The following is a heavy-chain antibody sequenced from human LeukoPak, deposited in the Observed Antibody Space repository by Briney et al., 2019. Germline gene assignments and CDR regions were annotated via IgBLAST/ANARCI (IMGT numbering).Heavy chain of an antibody. Sequence: ASVKVSCKTSGYTFTTYHINWVRQATGQGLEWLGWMNPYNGDRGYAQKFQGRLSVTRDTSISTAYMELSSLKSDDTAVYFCARTTSLTASGYDCWGQGTLVTVSS. CDR3: ARTTSLTASGYDC. V-gene: IGHV1-8*03. CDR2: MNPYNGDR. D-gene: IGHD4-17*01. J-gene: IGHJ4*02. CDR1: GYTFTTYH.